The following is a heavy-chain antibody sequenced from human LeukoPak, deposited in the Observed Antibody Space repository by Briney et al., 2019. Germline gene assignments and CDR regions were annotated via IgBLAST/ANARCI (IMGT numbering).Heavy chain of an antibody. CDR2: ISWDGGST. D-gene: IGHD4-17*01. CDR1: GFTFDDYT. Sequence: GGSLRLSCAASGFTFDDYTMHWVRQAPERGLEWVSLISWDGGSTYFADSVKGRFTISRDNSKNSLYLQMNSLRTEDTALYYCAKDIGLYPYTVTTGPSFDYWGQGTLVTVSS. J-gene: IGHJ4*02. V-gene: IGHV3-43*01. CDR3: AKDIGLYPYTVTTGPSFDY.